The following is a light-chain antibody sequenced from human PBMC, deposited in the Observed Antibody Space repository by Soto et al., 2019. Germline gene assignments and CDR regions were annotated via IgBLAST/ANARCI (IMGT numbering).Light chain of an antibody. Sequence: DVVMTQSPLSLPVTLGQPASISCRSSQSLVYSDGNTYLTWFQQRPGQSPRRLIYKVSNRDSGVPDRFSGSGSGTDFTLKISRVEADDVGVYYCLQGTHWPPTFGQGTKWKSN. CDR1: QSLVYSDGNTY. CDR2: KVS. CDR3: LQGTHWPPT. V-gene: IGKV2-30*01. J-gene: IGKJ1*01.